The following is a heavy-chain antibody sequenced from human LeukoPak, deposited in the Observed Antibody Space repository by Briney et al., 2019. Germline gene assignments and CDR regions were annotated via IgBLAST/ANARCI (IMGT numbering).Heavy chain of an antibody. CDR3: ARSGVTYYYDSSGLNDAFDI. V-gene: IGHV1-2*02. J-gene: IGHJ3*02. CDR2: INPNSGGT. Sequence: ASVNVSCKASGYTFTGYYMHWVRQAPGQGLEWMGWINPNSGGTNYAQKFQGRVTMTRDTSISTAYMELSRLRSDDTAVYYCARSGVTYYYDSSGLNDAFDIWGQGTMVTVSS. D-gene: IGHD3-22*01. CDR1: GYTFTGYY.